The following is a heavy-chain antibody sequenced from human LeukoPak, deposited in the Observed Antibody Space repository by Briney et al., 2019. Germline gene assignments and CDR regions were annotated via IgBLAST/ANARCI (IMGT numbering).Heavy chain of an antibody. V-gene: IGHV3-7*01. CDR2: IKQDGSEK. CDR3: ARVWTRWFDP. CDR1: RFTFSRYW. Sequence: GGSLRLSCAASRFTFSRYWMSWVRQAPGMGLEWVANIKQDGSEKYYVDSVRGRFTISRDNAKNSLYLQMNSLRAEDTAVYYCARVWTRWFDPWGQGTLVTVSS. D-gene: IGHD3-10*01. J-gene: IGHJ5*02.